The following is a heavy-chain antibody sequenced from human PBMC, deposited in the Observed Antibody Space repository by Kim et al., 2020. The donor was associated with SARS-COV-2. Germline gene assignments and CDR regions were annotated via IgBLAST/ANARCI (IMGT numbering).Heavy chain of an antibody. D-gene: IGHD3-16*01. J-gene: IGHJ5*02. CDR2: VDYTGNT. V-gene: IGHV4-39*01. CDR1: GDSIRGGNYY. CDR3: ASPARGLGGGSRFDP. Sequence: SETLSLTCTVSGDSIRGGNYYWGWIRQPQGKGLEWIGNVDYTGNTYYNPSLKSRLTLSVDTSRSQFSLKLSFVSAADTAVYYCASPARGLGGGSRFDPWGQGALVTVSS.